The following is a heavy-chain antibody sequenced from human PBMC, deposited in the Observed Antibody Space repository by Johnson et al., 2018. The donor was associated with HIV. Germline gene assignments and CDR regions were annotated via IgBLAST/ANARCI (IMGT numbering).Heavy chain of an antibody. J-gene: IGHJ3*01. V-gene: IGHV3-15*01. CDR2: VKSISDGGTA. D-gene: IGHD5-12*01. Sequence: VQLVESGGGFVKPGGSLRLSCAASGFTFSSYAMSWVRQAPGKGLAWVGRVKSISDGGTADYAAPVRGRFTISRDTSENTLYLQMNSLNTDDTAFYYCATGDDDGFWGQGTMVTVSS. CDR3: ATGDDDGF. CDR1: GFTFSSYA.